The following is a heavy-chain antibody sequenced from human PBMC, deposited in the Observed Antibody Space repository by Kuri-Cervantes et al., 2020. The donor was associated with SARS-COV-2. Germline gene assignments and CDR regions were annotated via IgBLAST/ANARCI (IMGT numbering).Heavy chain of an antibody. J-gene: IGHJ4*02. CDR2: IYYSGST. D-gene: IGHD6-6*01. V-gene: IGHV4-59*11. CDR3: ASLTSYWEQLVRGYYFDY. CDR1: GYSRSSSHY. Sequence: ESLKIPFTVSGYSRSSSHYWSWIRQPPGKGLEWIGYIYYSGSTNYNPSLKSRVTISVDTFKNQFSLKLSSVTAADTAVYYCASLTSYWEQLVRGYYFDYWGQGTLVTVSS.